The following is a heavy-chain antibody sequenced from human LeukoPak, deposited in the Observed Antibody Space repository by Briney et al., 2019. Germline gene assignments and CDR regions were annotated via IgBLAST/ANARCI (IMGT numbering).Heavy chain of an antibody. J-gene: IGHJ4*02. CDR3: ARIDYYDGYDY. CDR2: INHSGRT. D-gene: IGHD3-16*01. V-gene: IGHV4-34*01. Sequence: LSETLSLTCAIDGGSFSGYYWRWIRQPPGKGLEWIGEINHSGRTNYNPSLKSRVTISVDTSKNQFSLKLSSVTAADTAVYYCARIDYYDGYDYWGQGTLVTVSS. CDR1: GGSFSGYY.